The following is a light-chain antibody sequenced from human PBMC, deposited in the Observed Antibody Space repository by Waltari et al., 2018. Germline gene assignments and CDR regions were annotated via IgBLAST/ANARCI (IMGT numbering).Light chain of an antibody. Sequence: QSALTQPPSVSKSPGQSVTISCTGSSSDIGNYNAVSWYQQHSGIAPRFLIYEVTEHPSVFSDPFSGTKSGNTASLTIPGLQAEDEAYYYCASYRSGGTVLFGGGTRLTVL. CDR1: SSDIGNYNA. V-gene: IGLV2-18*02. CDR2: EVT. J-gene: IGLJ2*01. CDR3: ASYRSGGTVL.